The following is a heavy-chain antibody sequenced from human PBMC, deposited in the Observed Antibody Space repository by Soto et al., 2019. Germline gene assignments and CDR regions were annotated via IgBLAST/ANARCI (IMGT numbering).Heavy chain of an antibody. Sequence: PGGSLRLSCAASGFTFSSYAMSWVRQAPGKGLEWVSAISGSGGSTYYADSVKGRFTISKDNSKNTLYLQMNSLRAEDTAVYYCASHRRYGDSRYYYYYYGMDVWGQGTTVTVSS. CDR1: GFTFSSYA. D-gene: IGHD4-17*01. J-gene: IGHJ6*02. CDR3: ASHRRYGDSRYYYYYYGMDV. V-gene: IGHV3-23*01. CDR2: ISGSGGST.